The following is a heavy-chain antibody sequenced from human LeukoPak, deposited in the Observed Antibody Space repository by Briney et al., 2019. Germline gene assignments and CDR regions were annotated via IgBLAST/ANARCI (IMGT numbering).Heavy chain of an antibody. CDR2: IHDSGYT. CDR1: GGSISSYY. J-gene: IGHJ4*02. D-gene: IGHD6-19*01. Sequence: SETLSLTCTVSGGSISSYYWSWIRQPPGKGLEWIGNIHDSGYTNYNPSLKSRLSMSLDTSRNQFSLNLTSVTAADTATYYCARETMLAGFASGLGFNYWGQGILVIVSS. CDR3: ARETMLAGFASGLGFNY. V-gene: IGHV4-59*01.